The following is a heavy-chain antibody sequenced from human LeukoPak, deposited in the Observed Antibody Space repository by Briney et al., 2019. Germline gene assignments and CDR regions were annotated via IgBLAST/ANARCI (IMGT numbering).Heavy chain of an antibody. CDR3: AKDSFFEGHFDY. J-gene: IGHJ4*02. CDR2: ISGSGGST. D-gene: IGHD3-3*01. Sequence: GGSLRFSCAASGFTFSSYAMSWVRQAPGKGLEWVSAISGSGGSTYYADSVKGRFTISRDNSKNTLYLQMNSLRAEDTAVYYCAKDSFFEGHFDYWGQGTLVTVSS. V-gene: IGHV3-23*01. CDR1: GFTFSSYA.